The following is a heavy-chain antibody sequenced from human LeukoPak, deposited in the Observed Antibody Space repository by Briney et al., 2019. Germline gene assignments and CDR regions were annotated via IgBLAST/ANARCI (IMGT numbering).Heavy chain of an antibody. CDR3: AKMSSSSNWFDP. CDR2: IYHSGTT. CDR1: GGSMGSGSYS. Sequence: SETLSLTCAVSGGSMGSGSYSWSWIWQPPGKGLEFIGYIYHSGTTYYDPSLRGRLTISVDRSENQLSLTLTSVTAADTAIYYCAKMSSSSNWFDPWGRGTLVTVSS. J-gene: IGHJ5*02. D-gene: IGHD6-6*01. V-gene: IGHV4-30-2*01.